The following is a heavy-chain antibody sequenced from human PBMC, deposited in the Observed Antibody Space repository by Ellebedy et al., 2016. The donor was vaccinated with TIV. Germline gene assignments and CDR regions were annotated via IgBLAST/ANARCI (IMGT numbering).Heavy chain of an antibody. CDR1: GFTFSSYA. CDR3: AKGRGGGSDSSAPMYYFDY. V-gene: IGHV3-23*01. J-gene: IGHJ4*02. D-gene: IGHD3-22*01. Sequence: GESLKISCAASGFTFSSYAMSWVRQAPGKGLEWVSTISNTGSRKYYADSVEGRFIISRDNSKKTLYLQMNSLRAEDTAVYYCAKGRGGGSDSSAPMYYFDYWGLGTLVTVSS. CDR2: ISNTGSRK.